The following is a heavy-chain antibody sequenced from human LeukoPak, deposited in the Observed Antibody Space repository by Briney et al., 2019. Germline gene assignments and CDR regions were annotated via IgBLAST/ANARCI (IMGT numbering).Heavy chain of an antibody. CDR3: ARAESDY. Sequence: GASVKVSCKASGYTFTSYGISWVRQAPGQGLEWMGWISAYNGNTNYAQKLQGRVTITRNTSISTAYMELSSLRSEDTAVYYCARAESDYWGQGTLVTVSS. CDR2: ISAYNGNT. CDR1: GYTFTSYG. J-gene: IGHJ4*02. V-gene: IGHV1-18*01.